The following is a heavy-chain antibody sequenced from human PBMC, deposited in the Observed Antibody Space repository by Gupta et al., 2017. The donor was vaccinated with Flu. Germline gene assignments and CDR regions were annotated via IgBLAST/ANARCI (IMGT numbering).Heavy chain of an antibody. CDR2: IKSKTDGGTT. V-gene: IGHV3-15*01. CDR3: TTGSPRFYVWGSYWAFDY. Sequence: LEWVGRIKSKTDGGTTDYAAPVKGRFTISRDDSKNTLYLQMNSLKTEDTAVYYCTTGSPRFYVWGSYWAFDYWGQGTLVTVSS. J-gene: IGHJ4*02. D-gene: IGHD3-16*01.